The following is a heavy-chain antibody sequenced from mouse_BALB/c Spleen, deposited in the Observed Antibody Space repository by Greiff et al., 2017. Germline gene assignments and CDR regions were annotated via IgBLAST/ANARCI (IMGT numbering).Heavy chain of an antibody. CDR1: GFTFSSYA. J-gene: IGHJ2*01. Sequence: EVQLVESGGGLVKPGGSLKLSCAASGFTFSSYAMSWVRQTPEKRLEWVASISSGGSTYYPDSVKGRFTISRDNARNILYLQMSSLRSEDTAMYYCARKNPFYYGLDYWGQGTTLTVSS. V-gene: IGHV5-6-5*01. CDR3: ARKNPFYYGLDY. CDR2: ISSGGST. D-gene: IGHD1-2*01.